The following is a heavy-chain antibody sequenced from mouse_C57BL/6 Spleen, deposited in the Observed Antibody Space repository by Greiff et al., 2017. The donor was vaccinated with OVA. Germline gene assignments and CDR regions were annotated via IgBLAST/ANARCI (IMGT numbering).Heavy chain of an antibody. CDR3: ARSSLGGYFDV. CDR1: GYSITSGYD. J-gene: IGHJ1*03. D-gene: IGHD1-1*02. V-gene: IGHV3-1*01. Sequence: VQLQQSGPGMVKPSQSLSLTCTVTGYSITSGYDWHWIRHFPGNKLEWMGYISYSGSTNYNPSLKSRISITHDTSKNHFFLKLNSVTTEDTATYYCARSSLGGYFDVWGTGTTVTVSS. CDR2: ISYSGST.